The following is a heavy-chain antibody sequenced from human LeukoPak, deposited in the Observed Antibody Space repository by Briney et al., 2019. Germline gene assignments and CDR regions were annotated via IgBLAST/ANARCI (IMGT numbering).Heavy chain of an antibody. CDR3: AKGQVVPAAWGIFDY. V-gene: IGHV3-64*02. J-gene: IGHJ4*02. Sequence: EGSLRLSCEASGFTFSSYAMHWVRQAPGKGLEYVSAINNNGASTYCADSVKGRFTISRDNSKNTLYLQMNSLRAEDTALYYCAKGQVVPAAWGIFDYWGQGTLVTVSS. CDR1: GFTFSSYA. D-gene: IGHD2-2*01. CDR2: INNNGAST.